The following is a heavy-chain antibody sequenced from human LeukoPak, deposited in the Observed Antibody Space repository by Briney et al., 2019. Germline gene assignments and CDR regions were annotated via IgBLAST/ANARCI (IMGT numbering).Heavy chain of an antibody. V-gene: IGHV1-8*01. J-gene: IGHJ5*02. D-gene: IGHD2-15*01. CDR3: ARDLRDIVAGNWFDP. Sequence: ASVKVSCKASGYTFTSYDINWVRQATGQGLEWMGWMNPNSGNTGYAQKFQGRVTMTRNTSISTAYMELSRLRSDDTAVYYCARDLRDIVAGNWFDPWGQGTLSPSPQ. CDR1: GYTFTSYD. CDR2: MNPNSGNT.